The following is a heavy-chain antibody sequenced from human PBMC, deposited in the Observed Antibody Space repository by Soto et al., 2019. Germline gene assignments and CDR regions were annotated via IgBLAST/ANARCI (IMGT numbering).Heavy chain of an antibody. J-gene: IGHJ5*02. CDR2: IYYSGST. CDR3: ARARIRPLVVAAKFFNWFDP. D-gene: IGHD2-15*01. V-gene: IGHV4-31*03. Sequence: QVQLQESGPGLVKPSQTLSITCTVSGGSISSGGYYWSWIRQHPGKGLEWIGYIYYSGSTYYNPSLKSRVTISVDTSKNQFSLKLSSVTAADTAVYYCARARIRPLVVAAKFFNWFDPWGQGTLVTVSS. CDR1: GGSISSGGYY.